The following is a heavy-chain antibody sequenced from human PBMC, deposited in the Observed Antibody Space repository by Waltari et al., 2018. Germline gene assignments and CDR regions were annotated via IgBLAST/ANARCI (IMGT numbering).Heavy chain of an antibody. V-gene: IGHV1-2*02. CDR3: ARDRVVVVPAAINWFDP. Sequence: QVQLVQSGAEVKKPGASVKVSCKASGYTFTGYYMHVVQPAPGQGLEWMGWINPNSGGTNYAQKFQGRVTMTRDTSISTAYMELSRLRSDDTAVYYCARDRVVVVPAAINWFDPWGQGTLVTVSS. CDR2: INPNSGGT. J-gene: IGHJ5*02. D-gene: IGHD2-2*01. CDR1: GYTFTGYY.